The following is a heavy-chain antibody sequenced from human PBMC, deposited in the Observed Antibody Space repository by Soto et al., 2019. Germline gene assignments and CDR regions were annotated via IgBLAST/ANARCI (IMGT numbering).Heavy chain of an antibody. CDR2: IYHSGGT. CDR1: GGSISSSNW. D-gene: IGHD2-15*01. V-gene: IGHV4-4*02. J-gene: IGHJ3*02. CDR3: ARGDCSGGSCYSVDI. Sequence: PSETLSLISAVSGGSISSSNWWSWVRQHPGKGLEWIGEIYHSGGTNYNPSLKSRVTISVDKSKNQFSLKLSSVTAADTAVYYCARGDCSGGSCYSVDIWGQGTMVTVSS.